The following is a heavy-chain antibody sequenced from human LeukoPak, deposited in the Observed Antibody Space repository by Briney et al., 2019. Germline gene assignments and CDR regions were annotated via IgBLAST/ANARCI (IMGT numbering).Heavy chain of an antibody. D-gene: IGHD3-10*01. J-gene: IGHJ5*02. Sequence: SVKVSCKASGGTFSSYAISWVRQAPGQGLEWMGGIIPIFGTANYAQKFQGRVTITADESTSTAYMELSSLRSEDTAVYYCARDSYYGSELDNWFDPWGQGTLVTVSS. V-gene: IGHV1-69*13. CDR2: IIPIFGTA. CDR3: ARDSYYGSELDNWFDP. CDR1: GGTFSSYA.